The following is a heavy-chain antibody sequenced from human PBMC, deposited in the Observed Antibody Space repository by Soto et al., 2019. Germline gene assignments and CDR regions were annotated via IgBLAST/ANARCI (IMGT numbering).Heavy chain of an antibody. Sequence: PSETLSLTCTVSGGSVSSGSYYWSWIRQPPGKGLEWIGYIYYSGSTNYNPSLKSRVTISVDTSKNQFSLKLSSVTAADTAVYYCARAPYYVFWSGDYNDGMDVWAQGTTVTVSS. V-gene: IGHV4-61*01. J-gene: IGHJ6*02. CDR1: GGSVSSGSYY. D-gene: IGHD3-3*01. CDR3: ARAPYYVFWSGDYNDGMDV. CDR2: IYYSGST.